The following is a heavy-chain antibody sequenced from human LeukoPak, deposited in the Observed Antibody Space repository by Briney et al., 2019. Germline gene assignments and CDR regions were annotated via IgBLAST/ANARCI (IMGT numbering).Heavy chain of an antibody. V-gene: IGHV1-18*01. D-gene: IGHD6-13*01. CDR3: ARDAGLSSSWSNWFDP. CDR1: GYTFTNYG. Sequence: ASVKVSCKASGYTFTNYGISWVRQAPGQGLEWMGYIIGNNGNTNYAQKFQGRVTMTTDTSTSTAYMELRSLRSDDTAVYYCARDAGLSSSWSNWFDPWGQGTLVTVSS. CDR2: IIGNNGNT. J-gene: IGHJ5*02.